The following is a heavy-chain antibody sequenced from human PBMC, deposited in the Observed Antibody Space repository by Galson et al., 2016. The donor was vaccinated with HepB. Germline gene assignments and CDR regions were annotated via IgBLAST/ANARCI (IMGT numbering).Heavy chain of an antibody. CDR1: GFTFSSYV. Sequence: SLRLSCAASGFTFSSYVMNWDRQAPGKGLQWVSGISGSGGSTYYADSVKGRFAISRDNSENTLYLQLNSLRAEDTAVYYCARPPEGDRRYFDLWGRGNLVTVSS. CDR3: ARPPEGDRRYFDL. D-gene: IGHD3-16*01. CDR2: ISGSGGST. J-gene: IGHJ2*01. V-gene: IGHV3-23*01.